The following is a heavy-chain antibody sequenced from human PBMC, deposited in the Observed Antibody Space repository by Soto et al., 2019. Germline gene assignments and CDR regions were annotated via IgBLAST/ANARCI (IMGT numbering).Heavy chain of an antibody. CDR1: GGPMSSYY. J-gene: IGHJ6*02. V-gene: IGHV4-59*01. CDR2: IYYSGST. CDR3: ARRGYGPGFPYYYGMDV. D-gene: IGHD3-10*01. Sequence: LETLSLTCTVSGGPMSSYYWSWIRQPPGKGLEWIGYIYYSGSTNYNPSLKSRVTMSVDTPKNQFSLKLSSVTAADTAVYYCARRGYGPGFPYYYGMDVWGQGTTVTVSS.